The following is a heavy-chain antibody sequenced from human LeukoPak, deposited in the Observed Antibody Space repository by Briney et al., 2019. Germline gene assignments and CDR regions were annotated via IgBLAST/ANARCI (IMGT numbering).Heavy chain of an antibody. CDR3: AKSPRDSNGSYYSAFDM. V-gene: IGHV3-23*01. Sequence: GGSLRLSCAASGLTFSSYAMSWVRQAPGKGLQWVATIGDTGGDTYYADSVRGRFLISRDNSKGTLSLHMSSLRAEDTTIFYCAKSPRDSNGSYYSAFDMWGLGTMVAVSS. D-gene: IGHD3-22*01. J-gene: IGHJ3*02. CDR1: GLTFSSYA. CDR2: IGDTGGDT.